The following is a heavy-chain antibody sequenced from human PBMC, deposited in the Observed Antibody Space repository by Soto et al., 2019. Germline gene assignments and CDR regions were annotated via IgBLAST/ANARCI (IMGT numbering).Heavy chain of an antibody. CDR1: GFTFGNKP. J-gene: IGHJ6*02. CDR3: ARVIAVAVPYYYGMDV. D-gene: IGHD6-19*01. Sequence: EVQLLESGGGLVQPGGSLSLSCAAPGFTFGNKPMSWALQAPGKGLGWVSTFSGSSVSTYYADSVKGRFTISRDNSKNSLYVQMNSLRAEDTALYYCARVIAVAVPYYYGMDVWGRGTAVIVSS. V-gene: IGHV3-23*01. CDR2: FSGSSVST.